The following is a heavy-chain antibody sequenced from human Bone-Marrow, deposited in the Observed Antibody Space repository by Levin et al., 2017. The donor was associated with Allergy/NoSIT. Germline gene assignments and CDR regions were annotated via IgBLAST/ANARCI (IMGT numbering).Heavy chain of an antibody. J-gene: IGHJ4*02. V-gene: IGHV3-33*01. CDR1: GFTFSSYG. CDR2: IWYDGSNK. Sequence: PGESLKISCAASGFTFSSYGMHWVRQAPGKGLEWVAVIWYDGSNKYYADSVKGRFTISRDNSKNTLYLQMNSLRAEDTAVYYCARQEVVVSHPLVRWGQGTLVTVSS. D-gene: IGHD3-22*01. CDR3: ARQEVVVSHPLVR.